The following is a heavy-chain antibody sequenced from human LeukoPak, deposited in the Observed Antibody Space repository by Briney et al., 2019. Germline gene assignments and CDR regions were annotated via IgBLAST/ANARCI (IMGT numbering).Heavy chain of an antibody. Sequence: GGSLRLSCAASGFTFDDYAMHWVRQAPGKGLEWVSGISWNSGSIGYADSVKGRFTISRDNAKNSLYLQMNSLRAEDTALYYCAKALTGYYSYYFDYWGQGTLVTVSS. J-gene: IGHJ4*02. CDR1: GFTFDDYA. D-gene: IGHD3-9*01. CDR3: AKALTGYYSYYFDY. CDR2: ISWNSGSI. V-gene: IGHV3-9*01.